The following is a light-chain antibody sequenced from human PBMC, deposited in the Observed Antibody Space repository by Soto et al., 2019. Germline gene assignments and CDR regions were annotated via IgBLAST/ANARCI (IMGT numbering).Light chain of an antibody. CDR3: LQDYNYPWT. CDR1: QGIRND. Sequence: AIQMTQSPSSLSASVGDRVTVTCQASQGIRNDLHWYQQKPGKAPTLLIYDASSLQSGVPSRFGGSGSGTDFTLTISSLQPEDFATYYCLQDYNYPWTFGQGTKVEIK. CDR2: DAS. V-gene: IGKV1-6*01. J-gene: IGKJ1*01.